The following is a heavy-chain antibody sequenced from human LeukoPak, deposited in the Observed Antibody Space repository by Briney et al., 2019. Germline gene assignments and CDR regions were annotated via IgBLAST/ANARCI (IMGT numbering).Heavy chain of an antibody. V-gene: IGHV4-59*08. Sequence: SETLSLTCTVSGGSINSFYWNWIRQTPGKGLEWIGYISHSGSTSYNPSLKSRVTISIDTSKSQFSLKLRSVTAADTAVYYCARLPAHYCSSTSCDDSWFDPWGQGTLVTVSS. CDR3: ARLPAHYCSSTSCDDSWFDP. CDR2: ISHSGST. CDR1: GGSINSFY. D-gene: IGHD2-2*01. J-gene: IGHJ5*02.